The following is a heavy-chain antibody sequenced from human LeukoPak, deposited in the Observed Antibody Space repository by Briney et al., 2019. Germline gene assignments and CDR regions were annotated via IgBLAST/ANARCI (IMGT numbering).Heavy chain of an antibody. CDR2: IWYDGSNK. Sequence: GKSLKLSCTASGFTFSDYGMHWVRQPPGKGLEWVAIIWYDGSNKTYEDSVKGRFTISRDNSKNTLYLQMSDLRAEDTAVYYCAKITVATTPNYWGQGTLVTVSS. CDR3: AKITVATTPNY. V-gene: IGHV3-33*06. J-gene: IGHJ4*02. CDR1: GFTFSDYG. D-gene: IGHD3-10*01.